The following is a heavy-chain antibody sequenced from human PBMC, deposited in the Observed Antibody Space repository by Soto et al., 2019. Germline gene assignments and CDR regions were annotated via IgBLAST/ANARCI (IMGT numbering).Heavy chain of an antibody. J-gene: IGHJ5*02. Sequence: PSETLSLTCAVYGGSFSDYYWSWIRQPPGKGLEWIGQINHSGSTNYSPSLESRVTISVDTSKNQFSLKLSSVTAADTAVYYCARGRSTPVVTAAPNWFDPWGQGTLVTVSS. CDR2: INHSGST. V-gene: IGHV4-34*01. CDR3: ARGRSTPVVTAAPNWFDP. CDR1: GGSFSDYY. D-gene: IGHD2-2*01.